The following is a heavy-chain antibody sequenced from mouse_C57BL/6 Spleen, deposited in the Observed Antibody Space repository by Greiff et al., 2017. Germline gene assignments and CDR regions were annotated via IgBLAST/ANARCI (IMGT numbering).Heavy chain of an antibody. V-gene: IGHV1-61*01. D-gene: IGHD2-5*01. CDR3: ARRGYYSNYPLAY. Sequence: QVQLQQPGAELVRPGSSVKLSCKASGYTFTSYWMDWVKQRPGQGLEWIGNIYPSDSETHYNQKFKDKATLTVDKSSSTAYVQLSSLTSEDSAVYYCARRGYYSNYPLAYWGQGTLVTVSA. CDR1: GYTFTSYW. J-gene: IGHJ3*01. CDR2: IYPSDSET.